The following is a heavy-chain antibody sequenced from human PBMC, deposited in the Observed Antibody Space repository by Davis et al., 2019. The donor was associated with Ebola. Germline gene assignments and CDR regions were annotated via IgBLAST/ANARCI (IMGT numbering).Heavy chain of an antibody. J-gene: IGHJ3*02. D-gene: IGHD3-22*01. V-gene: IGHV3-74*03. CDR3: ARDQWVGFMIVGTEIFDI. CDR1: GFTFSSYW. Sequence: HTGGSLRLSCAASGFTFSSYWMHWVRQAPGKGLVWVSCINRDGSTTTYADSVKGRFTISRDNAKNSLYLQMNSLRAEDTAVYYCARDQWVGFMIVGTEIFDIWGQGTMVTVSS. CDR2: INRDGSTT.